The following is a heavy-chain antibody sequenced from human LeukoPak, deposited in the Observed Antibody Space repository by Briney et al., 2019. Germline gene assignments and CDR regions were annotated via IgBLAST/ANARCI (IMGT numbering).Heavy chain of an antibody. V-gene: IGHV1-2*02. CDR1: GYTLTGYY. Sequence: ASVKVSCKASGYTLTGYYMHWVRQAPGQGLEWMGWTNPNSGGTKYVQKFQGRVTMTRDTSISTAYMELSRLRSDDTAMYYCARDKLGLGELSLYDQWGQGTLVTVFS. D-gene: IGHD3-16*02. CDR3: ARDKLGLGELSLYDQ. CDR2: TNPNSGGT. J-gene: IGHJ5*02.